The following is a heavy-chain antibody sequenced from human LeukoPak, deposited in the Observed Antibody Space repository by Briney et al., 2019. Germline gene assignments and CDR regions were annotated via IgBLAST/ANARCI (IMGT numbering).Heavy chain of an antibody. V-gene: IGHV3-64D*06. CDR2: ISSNGGST. Sequence: GGSLRLSCSASGFTFSRYVMHWVRQAPGKGLEYVSGISSNGGSTYYADSVKGRFTISRDNSKNTLYLQMSSLRAEETAVYYCFKRDSYYSEPYYLCGCGQVTLVTVSS. J-gene: IGHJ4*02. D-gene: IGHD3-10*01. CDR3: FKRDSYYSEPYYLCG. CDR1: GFTFSRYV.